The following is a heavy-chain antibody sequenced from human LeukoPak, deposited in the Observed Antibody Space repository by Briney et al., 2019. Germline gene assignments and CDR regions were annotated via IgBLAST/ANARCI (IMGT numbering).Heavy chain of an antibody. CDR3: AREKVSSSWYNWFDP. D-gene: IGHD6-13*01. CDR1: GGSFSGYY. Sequence: KPSETLSLTCAVYGGSFSGYYWSWIRQPPGKGLEWIGEINHSGSTNYNPSLKGRATISLDKSKNHFSLKVNSMTAADAAVYYCAREKVSSSWYNWFDPWGQGTLVTVSS. CDR2: INHSGST. V-gene: IGHV4-34*01. J-gene: IGHJ5*02.